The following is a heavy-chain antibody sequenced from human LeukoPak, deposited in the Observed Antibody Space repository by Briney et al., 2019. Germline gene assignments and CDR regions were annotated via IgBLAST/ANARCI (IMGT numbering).Heavy chain of an antibody. J-gene: IGHJ6*02. Sequence: PGGSLRLSCAASGFTFSSYDINWVRQAPGKGLEWVSHISGRGRTMYYADSVKGRFTISRDNAKNSLYLQMNSLRVEDTAVYYCARPPSISNPYYGMDVWGQGTAVTVSS. D-gene: IGHD2/OR15-2a*01. V-gene: IGHV3-48*03. CDR2: ISGRGRTM. CDR3: ARPPSISNPYYGMDV. CDR1: GFTFSSYD.